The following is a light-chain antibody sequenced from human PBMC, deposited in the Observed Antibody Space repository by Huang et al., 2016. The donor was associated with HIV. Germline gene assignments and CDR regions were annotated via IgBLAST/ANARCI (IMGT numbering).Light chain of an antibody. V-gene: IGKV1-39*01. CDR1: QSISSY. Sequence: DIQMTQSPSSLSASVGDRVTITCRASQSISSYLNWYQQKPGKAPKLLIYAASSLQSGVPSRFSGTGSGTGFTRTISSLQPEDFATYYCQQSYSSPLYTFGQGTKLEIK. CDR2: AAS. CDR3: QQSYSSPLYT. J-gene: IGKJ2*01.